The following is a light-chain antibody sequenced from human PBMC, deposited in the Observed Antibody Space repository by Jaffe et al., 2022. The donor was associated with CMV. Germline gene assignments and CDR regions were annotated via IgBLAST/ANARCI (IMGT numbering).Light chain of an antibody. CDR3: HQYYSNPPWT. CDR2: AAS. J-gene: IGKJ1*01. CDR1: QGISSY. Sequence: AIWITQSPSSLSASTGDSVTITCRASQGISSYLAWYQQKPGRAPKLLIYAASTLQSGVPSRFSGSGSGTDFTLTITSLQSEDFATYFCHQYYSNPPWTFGQGTKVEVK. V-gene: IGKV1-8*01.